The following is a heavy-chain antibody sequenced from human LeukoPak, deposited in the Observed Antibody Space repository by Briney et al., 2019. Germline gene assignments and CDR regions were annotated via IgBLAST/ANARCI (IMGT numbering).Heavy chain of an antibody. CDR2: INPSGGST. J-gene: IGHJ4*02. CDR1: GYTFTSYY. CDR3: ARNIRFGGNYYFDY. Sequence: ASVKVSCKASGYTFTSYYMHWVRQAPGQGLVWMGIINPSGGSTSYAQKFQGRVAMTRDMSTSTVYMELSSLKSEDTAVYYCARNIRFGGNYYFDYWGQGTLVTVSS. D-gene: IGHD3-16*01. V-gene: IGHV1-46*01.